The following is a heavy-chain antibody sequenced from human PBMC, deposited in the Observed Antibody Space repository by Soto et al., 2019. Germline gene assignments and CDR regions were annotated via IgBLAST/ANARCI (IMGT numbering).Heavy chain of an antibody. D-gene: IGHD2-15*01. J-gene: IGHJ6*02. Sequence: QVQLVQSGVEVKKPGASVKVSCKASGYTFISHGISWVRHAPGQGLEWVGWISGKNGNTNYAQKLQGRVTLTTDTSTSTAYMELRSLRSDDTAVYYCARVSSSIVVVPDYGMDVWGQGTTVTVSS. CDR2: ISGKNGNT. V-gene: IGHV1-18*04. CDR3: ARVSSSIVVVPDYGMDV. CDR1: GYTFISHG.